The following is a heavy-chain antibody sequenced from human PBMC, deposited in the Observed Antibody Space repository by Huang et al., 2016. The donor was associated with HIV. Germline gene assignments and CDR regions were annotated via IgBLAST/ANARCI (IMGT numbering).Heavy chain of an antibody. CDR1: GGSIRSSDYH. J-gene: IGHJ6*03. D-gene: IGHD3-10*01. Sequence: QLLLQESGPGLVKPSEALALTCAVSGGSIRSSDYHWGWLRQPPGEGLELIGSFYYKGRTHYSPSLKSRGTIAVDTSKNLFFLNLTSMTAADTAVYYCARHREGPVAYYSGWGSHLNYMDVWGRGRTVVVSS. CDR2: FYYKGRT. CDR3: ARHREGPVAYYSGWGSHLNYMDV. V-gene: IGHV4-39*01.